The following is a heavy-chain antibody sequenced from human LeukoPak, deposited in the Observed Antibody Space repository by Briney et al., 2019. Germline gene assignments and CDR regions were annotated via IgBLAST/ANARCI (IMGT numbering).Heavy chain of an antibody. Sequence: PGVSLRLSCAASGFTFSSYWTHWVRQAPGKGLVWVSRISTDGSSTNSADSVKGRLTISRDNAKNTLYLQMNSLRAEDTAVYYCVREYSSSSGRAFDIWGQGTMVTVSP. D-gene: IGHD6-6*01. CDR3: VREYSSSSGRAFDI. CDR2: ISTDGSST. CDR1: GFTFSSYW. V-gene: IGHV3-74*01. J-gene: IGHJ3*02.